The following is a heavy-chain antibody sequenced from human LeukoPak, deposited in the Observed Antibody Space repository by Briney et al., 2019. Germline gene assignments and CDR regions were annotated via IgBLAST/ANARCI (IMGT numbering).Heavy chain of an antibody. J-gene: IGHJ4*02. CDR1: ATISSNTYY. D-gene: IGHD1-1*01. CDR2: IYSSGST. Sequence: PSETLSLTCTVSATISSNTYYWGWVRQTSGKGLEWIGSIYSSGSTYYNPSLKSRVTISLDTSKNQFSLKLSSVAAADTAVYYCARLTAGTVDYWGPGTLVTVSS. V-gene: IGHV4-39*01. CDR3: ARLTAGTVDY.